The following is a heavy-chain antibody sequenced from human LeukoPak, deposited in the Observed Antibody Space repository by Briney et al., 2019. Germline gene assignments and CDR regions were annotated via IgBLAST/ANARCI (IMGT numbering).Heavy chain of an antibody. CDR2: ISAYNGNT. J-gene: IGHJ4*02. Sequence: GASVKVSCKASGYTFTSYGISWVRQAPGQGLEGMGWISAYNGNTNYAQKLQGRVTMTTDTSTSTAYMELRSLRSDDTAVYYCARDGIRYRRAAGNGGYWGQGTLVTVSS. D-gene: IGHD6-13*01. CDR3: ARDGIRYRRAAGNGGY. CDR1: GYTFTSYG. V-gene: IGHV1-18*01.